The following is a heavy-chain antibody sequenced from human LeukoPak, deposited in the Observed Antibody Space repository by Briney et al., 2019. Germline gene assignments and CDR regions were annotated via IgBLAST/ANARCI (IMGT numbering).Heavy chain of an antibody. CDR1: GXSVTNNY. CDR3: AKISPLDYSGKPWAFDI. CDR2: FYVGGAT. Sequence: PGGSPRLSCAVSGXSVTNNYMSWVPQAPGKGLEWVSVFYVGGATYYADSVKGRFTISRDNSENTLYLQVNSLRAEDTAVYYCAKISPLDYSGKPWAFDIWGQGTIVTVSS. V-gene: IGHV3-53*01. J-gene: IGHJ3*02. D-gene: IGHD4-23*01.